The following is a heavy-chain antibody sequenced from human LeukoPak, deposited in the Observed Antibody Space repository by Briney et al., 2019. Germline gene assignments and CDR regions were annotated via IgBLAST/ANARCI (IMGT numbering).Heavy chain of an antibody. CDR1: GFTFSSYE. CDR3: ARDSLPYDYVWGSYRFFDP. CDR2: ISSSGSTI. V-gene: IGHV3-48*03. J-gene: IGHJ5*02. D-gene: IGHD3-16*02. Sequence: GGSLRLSCAASGFTFSSYEMNWVSQAPGKGLEWVSYISSSGSTIYYADSVKGRFTISRDNANNSLYLQMNSLRAEDTAVYYCARDSLPYDYVWGSYRFFDPWGQGTLVTVSS.